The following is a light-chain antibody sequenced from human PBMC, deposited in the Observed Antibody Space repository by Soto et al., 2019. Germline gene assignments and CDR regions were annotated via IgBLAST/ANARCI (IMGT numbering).Light chain of an antibody. CDR3: CSYAGSYSWV. J-gene: IGLJ3*02. CDR2: DVS. V-gene: IGLV2-11*01. CDR1: SSDVGVYNY. Sequence: QSVLTQPRSVSGSPGQSVTISCTGTSSDVGVYNYVSWYQLHPGKAPKLMVYDVSKRPSGVPDRFSGSKSGNTASLTSSGLQAEDEAEYYCCSYAGSYSWVFGGGTKLTVL.